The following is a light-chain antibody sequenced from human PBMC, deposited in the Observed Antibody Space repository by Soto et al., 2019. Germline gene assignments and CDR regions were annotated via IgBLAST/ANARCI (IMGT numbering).Light chain of an antibody. CDR1: TSNIGTFY. J-gene: IGLJ1*01. CDR3: AAWDDKLNDYV. Sequence: QSVLTQPPSASGTPGQTVTISCSGSTSNIGTFYVYWYQHVPGTAPKLLIYLGDQRASGVSDRFSGSKSGTSASLAINGLRSDDEDDYYCAAWDDKLNDYVLGSGTRSTS. V-gene: IGLV1-47*02. CDR2: LGD.